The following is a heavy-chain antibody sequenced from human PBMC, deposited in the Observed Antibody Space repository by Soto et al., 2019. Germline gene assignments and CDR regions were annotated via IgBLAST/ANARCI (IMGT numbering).Heavy chain of an antibody. V-gene: IGHV4-34*01. CDR2: INHSGTP. CDR1: GGSFSGYS. D-gene: IGHD3-3*01. Sequence: SETLSLTCAVYGGSFSGYSWTWLRQPPGKGLEWIGEINHSGTPDYNPALKSRVTMSADTSKNQFSLRMTSVTAAETAVYYCARARFDSWSHIYYGLDVWGQGTTVTVSS. CDR3: ARARFDSWSHIYYGLDV. J-gene: IGHJ6*02.